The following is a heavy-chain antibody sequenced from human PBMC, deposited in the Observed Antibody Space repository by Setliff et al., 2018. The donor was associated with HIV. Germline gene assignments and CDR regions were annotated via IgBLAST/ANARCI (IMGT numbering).Heavy chain of an antibody. CDR2: IKQDGSEK. D-gene: IGHD5-18*01. J-gene: IGHJ6*03. V-gene: IGHV3-7*03. CDR3: ASSGYNYGGYYMDV. CDR1: GGSINNYQ. Sequence: SGVSGGSINNYQWSWIRQPPGKGLEWVANIKQDGSEKYYVDSVKGRFTISRDNGKNSLYLQMNSLRAEDTAVYYCASSGYNYGGYYMDVWGKGTTVTVSS.